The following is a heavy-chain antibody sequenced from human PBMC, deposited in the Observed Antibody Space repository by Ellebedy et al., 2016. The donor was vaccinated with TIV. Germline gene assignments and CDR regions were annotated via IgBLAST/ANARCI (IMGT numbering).Heavy chain of an antibody. Sequence: ASVKVSXXASGYTFTGYYMHWVRQAPGQGLEWMGWINPNSGGTNYAQKFQGWVTMTRDTSISTAYMELSRLRSDDTAVYYCARDLQRFLEWFRSGGIDYWGQGTLVTVSS. V-gene: IGHV1-2*04. D-gene: IGHD3-3*01. CDR3: ARDLQRFLEWFRSGGIDY. J-gene: IGHJ4*02. CDR2: INPNSGGT. CDR1: GYTFTGYY.